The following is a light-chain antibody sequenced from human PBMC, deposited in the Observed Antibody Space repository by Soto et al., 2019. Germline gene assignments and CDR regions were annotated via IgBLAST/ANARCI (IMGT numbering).Light chain of an antibody. Sequence: DIQMTQSPSTLSASVGDRVTITCRASQTISNWLAWYQQKPGKAPKLLIYDASILESGVPSRFSGSGSGTEFTLTISSLQPDDFAAYYCQHYNSYSSTVGQGTKVDIK. J-gene: IGKJ1*01. CDR2: DAS. CDR1: QTISNW. CDR3: QHYNSYSST. V-gene: IGKV1-5*01.